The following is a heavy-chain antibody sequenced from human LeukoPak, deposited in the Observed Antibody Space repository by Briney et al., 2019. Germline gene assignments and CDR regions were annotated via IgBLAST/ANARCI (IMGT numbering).Heavy chain of an antibody. V-gene: IGHV3-11*04. CDR1: GFTFSDYY. CDR2: ISSSGSTI. D-gene: IGHD3-22*01. Sequence: GGSLRLSCAASGFTFSDYYMSWIRQAPGKGLEWVSYISSSGSTIYYADSVKGRFTISRDNAKNSLYLQMNSLRAEDTAVYYCARAHKKSVTMIVRNKRPFDHWGQGTLVTVSS. J-gene: IGHJ5*02. CDR3: ARAHKKSVTMIVRNKRPFDH.